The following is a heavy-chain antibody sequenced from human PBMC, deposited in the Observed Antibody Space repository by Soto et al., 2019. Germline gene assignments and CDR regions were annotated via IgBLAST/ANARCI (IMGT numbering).Heavy chain of an antibody. CDR3: ARGGAIYCSSTSCYFPRHYYYMDV. D-gene: IGHD2-2*01. CDR2: MNPNSGNT. Sequence: GASVKVSCKASGYTFTSYDINWVRQATGQGLEWMGWMNPNSGNTGYAQKFQGRVTMTRNTSISTAYMELSSLRSEDTAVYYCARGGAIYCSSTSCYFPRHYYYMDVWGKGTTVTVSS. CDR1: GYTFTSYD. J-gene: IGHJ6*03. V-gene: IGHV1-8*01.